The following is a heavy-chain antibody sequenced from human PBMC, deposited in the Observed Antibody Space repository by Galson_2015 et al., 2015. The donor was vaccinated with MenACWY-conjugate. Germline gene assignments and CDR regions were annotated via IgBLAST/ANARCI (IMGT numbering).Heavy chain of an antibody. V-gene: IGHV3-23*01. CDR1: GFTFGSYA. CDR3: AKDRDGGVEFYYYDY. J-gene: IGHJ4*02. CDR2: ISGSGGNK. D-gene: IGHD3-10*01. Sequence: SLRLSCAASGFTFGSYAMNWVRQAPGKGLEWVSSISGSGGNKYYADSVKGRFTISRDNSKNTLYLQMNSLRAEDTAVYYCAKDRDGGVEFYYYDYWGQGTLVTVSS.